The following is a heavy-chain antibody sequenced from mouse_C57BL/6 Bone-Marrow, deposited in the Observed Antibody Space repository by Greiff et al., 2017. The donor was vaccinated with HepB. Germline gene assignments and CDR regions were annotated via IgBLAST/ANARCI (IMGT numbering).Heavy chain of an antibody. D-gene: IGHD2-4*01. Sequence: VQLQQSGPELVKPGDSVKISCKASGYSFTGYFMNWVMQSHGKSLEWIGRINPYNGDTFYNQKFKGKATLTVDKSSSTAHMELRSLTSEDSAVYYCARLRGNDYDCFDYWGQGTTLTVSS. J-gene: IGHJ2*01. CDR2: INPYNGDT. CDR1: GYSFTGYF. CDR3: ARLRGNDYDCFDY. V-gene: IGHV1-20*01.